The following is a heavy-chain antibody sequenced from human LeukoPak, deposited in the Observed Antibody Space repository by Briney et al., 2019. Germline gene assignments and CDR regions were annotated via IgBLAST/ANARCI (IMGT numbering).Heavy chain of an antibody. CDR1: GGSFSGYY. V-gene: IGHV4-34*01. D-gene: IGHD6-13*01. Sequence: SSETLSLTCAVYGGSFSGYYWSWIRQPPGKGLEWIGEINHSGSTNYNPSLKSRVTISVDTSKNQFSLKLSSVTAADTAVYYCARTARLYSSSPWYFDLWGRGTLVTVSS. CDR2: INHSGST. J-gene: IGHJ2*01. CDR3: ARTARLYSSSPWYFDL.